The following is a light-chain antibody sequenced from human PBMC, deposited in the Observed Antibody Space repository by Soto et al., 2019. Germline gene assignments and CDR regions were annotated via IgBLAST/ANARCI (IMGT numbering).Light chain of an antibody. CDR2: GAS. V-gene: IGKV3-20*01. J-gene: IGKJ4*01. CDR3: QQYGSSLVT. CDR1: QSVRSSY. Sequence: EIVLTQSPDTLSLSPGERATLSCRASQSVRSSYLAWYQQKPGQAPRLLIYGASRSATGIPDRFSGSGSGTDFTLTISRLEPEDFVVYYCQQYGSSLVTFGGGTKVEI.